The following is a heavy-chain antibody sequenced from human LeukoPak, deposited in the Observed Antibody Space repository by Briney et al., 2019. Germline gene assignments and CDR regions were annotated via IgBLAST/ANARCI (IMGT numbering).Heavy chain of an antibody. CDR2: INHSGST. D-gene: IGHD1-7*01. CDR3: TRDRELYFFYYYIDV. Sequence: SETLSLTCAVYGGSFSGYYWSWIRQPPGKGLEWIGEINHSGSTNYNPSLKSRVTISVDTSKNQFSLKLSSVTPEDTAVYYCTRDRELYFFYYYIDVWGEGTTVSVSS. CDR1: GGSFSGYY. V-gene: IGHV4-34*01. J-gene: IGHJ6*03.